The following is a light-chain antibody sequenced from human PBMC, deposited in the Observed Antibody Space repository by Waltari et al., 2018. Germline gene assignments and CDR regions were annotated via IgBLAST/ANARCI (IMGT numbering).Light chain of an antibody. CDR1: NRDVGSYNF. CDR3: CSYPRSFTYV. CDR2: EVT. V-gene: IGLV2-23*02. Sequence: QSALTQPSSVSGSPGQSITISCTGTNRDVGSYNFISWYQRHPGKAPKLMIYEVTRRPSGSSSRFSGSKSGNTAYLTISGLQAEDEADYHCCSYPRSFTYVFGTGTKVTVL. J-gene: IGLJ1*01.